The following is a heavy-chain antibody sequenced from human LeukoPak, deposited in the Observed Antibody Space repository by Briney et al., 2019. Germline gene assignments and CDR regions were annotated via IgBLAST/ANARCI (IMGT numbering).Heavy chain of an antibody. D-gene: IGHD3-22*01. CDR1: GYSFTSYH. Sequence: ASVKVSCKASGYSFTSYHIHWVRQAPGQGLGWMGTISPGGSTSYAQNFQGRITVTRDTSTSTVYMELSSLRSEGSEDTAIYYCARSSGNSFDCWGQGTLVTVSS. V-gene: IGHV1-46*01. CDR3: ARSSGNSFDC. CDR2: ISPGGST. J-gene: IGHJ4*02.